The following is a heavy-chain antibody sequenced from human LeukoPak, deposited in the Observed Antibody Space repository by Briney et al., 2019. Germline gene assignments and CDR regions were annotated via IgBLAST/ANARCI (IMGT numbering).Heavy chain of an antibody. Sequence: PGGSLRLSCAASGFTFDDYAMHWVRQTPGKGLERVSLISGDGGSTYFADSVKGRFTVSRDNSKNSLYLQMNSLRPEDTALYYCAKVPSSASGWYRFDYWGQETLVTVSS. V-gene: IGHV3-43*02. CDR2: ISGDGGST. CDR3: AKVPSSASGWYRFDY. CDR1: GFTFDDYA. D-gene: IGHD6-19*01. J-gene: IGHJ4*02.